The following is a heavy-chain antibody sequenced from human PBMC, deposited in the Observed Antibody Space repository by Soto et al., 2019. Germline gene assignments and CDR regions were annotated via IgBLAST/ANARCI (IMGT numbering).Heavy chain of an antibody. D-gene: IGHD2-2*01. Sequence: ASVKVSCKASGYTLTSYDINWVRQATGQGLEWMGWMNPNSGNTGYAQKFQGRVTMTRNTSISTAYMELSSLRSEDTAVYYCARWIVPAASSDYWGQGTLVTVSS. CDR2: MNPNSGNT. J-gene: IGHJ4*02. CDR1: GYTLTSYD. CDR3: ARWIVPAASSDY. V-gene: IGHV1-8*01.